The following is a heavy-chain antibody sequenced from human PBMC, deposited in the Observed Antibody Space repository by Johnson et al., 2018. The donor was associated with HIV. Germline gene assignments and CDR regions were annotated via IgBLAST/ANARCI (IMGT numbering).Heavy chain of an antibody. CDR3: AKNPGIAGGAFDI. J-gene: IGHJ3*02. D-gene: IGHD6-13*01. CDR1: GFTFDDYA. CDR2: ISWNSGSI. V-gene: IGHV3-9*01. Sequence: VQLVESGGGLVQPGRSLRLSCAASGFTFDDYAMHWVRQAPGKGLEWVSGISWNSGSIGYADSVKGRFTISRDNAKNSLYLQMNSLRAEDTALYYCAKNPGIAGGAFDIWGKGTMVTVSS.